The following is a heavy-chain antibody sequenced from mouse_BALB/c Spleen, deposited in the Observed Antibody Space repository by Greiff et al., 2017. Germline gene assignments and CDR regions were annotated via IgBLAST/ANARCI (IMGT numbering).Heavy chain of an antibody. D-gene: IGHD2-3*01. CDR2: ISYSGST. V-gene: IGHV3-2*02. CDR3: ARGDGYYAY. Sequence: ESGPGLVKPSQSLSLTCTVTGYSITSDYAWNWIRQFPGNQLEWMGYISYSGSTSYNPSLKSRISITRDTSKNQFFLQLNSVTTEDTATYYCARGDGYYAYWGQGTLVTVSA. CDR1: GYSITSDYA. J-gene: IGHJ3*01.